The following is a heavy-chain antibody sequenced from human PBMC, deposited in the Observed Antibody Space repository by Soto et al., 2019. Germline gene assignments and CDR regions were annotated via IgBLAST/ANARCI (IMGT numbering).Heavy chain of an antibody. CDR3: AKGAGAEAFHI. D-gene: IGHD3-10*01. CDR1: GFTFSIYA. J-gene: IGHJ3*02. Sequence: EVQLLESGGGLVQPGGSLRLSCAASGFTFSIYAMSWVRQAPGKGLEWVSAISSSVGSTYYADSVKGRFTISRDNSKNTLYLQMNSLRGEDTAVYYCAKGAGAEAFHIWGQGTMVTVSS. CDR2: ISSSVGST. V-gene: IGHV3-23*01.